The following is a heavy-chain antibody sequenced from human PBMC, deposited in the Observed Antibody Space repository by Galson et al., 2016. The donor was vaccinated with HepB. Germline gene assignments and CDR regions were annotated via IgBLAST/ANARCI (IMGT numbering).Heavy chain of an antibody. V-gene: IGHV3-9*01. CDR3: AKHKWQQQLVREGRLDP. Sequence: SLRLSCAASGFIFDDFSLHWVRQRPGQGLEWVSGISWDSTKTHYADSVRGRFTISRDNAKKSLFLEMNNLKPEDTATYYCAKHKWQQQLVREGRLDPWGQGTLVAVSS. CDR2: ISWDSTKT. J-gene: IGHJ5*02. CDR1: GFIFDDFS. D-gene: IGHD5-24*01.